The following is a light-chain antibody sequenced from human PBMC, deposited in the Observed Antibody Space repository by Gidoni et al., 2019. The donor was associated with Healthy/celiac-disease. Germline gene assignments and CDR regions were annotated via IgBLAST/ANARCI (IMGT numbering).Light chain of an antibody. CDR3: QQYGSSPPGGLT. V-gene: IGKV3-20*01. CDR2: GAS. J-gene: IGKJ4*01. Sequence: EIVLTQSPGTLSLFPGERATLSCRASQSVSSSYLAWYQQKPGQAPRLLIYGASSRATGIPGRFSGSGSGTDFTLTISRLEPEDFAVYYCQQYGSSPPGGLTFGGGTKVEIK. CDR1: QSVSSSY.